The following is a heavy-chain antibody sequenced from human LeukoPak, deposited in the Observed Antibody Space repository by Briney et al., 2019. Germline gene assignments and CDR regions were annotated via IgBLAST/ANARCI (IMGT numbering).Heavy chain of an antibody. CDR2: IYPGDSDT. V-gene: IGHV5-51*01. D-gene: IGHD4-17*01. J-gene: IGHJ4*02. CDR1: GYSFTSYW. Sequence: GESLKISCKGSGYSFTSYWIGWVRQMPGKGLEWMGIIYPGDSDTRYSPSFQGQVTISADKSISTAYLQWSSLKASDTAMYYCARRGIHDHGDYWEFDYWGQGTLVTVSS. CDR3: ARRGIHDHGDYWEFDY.